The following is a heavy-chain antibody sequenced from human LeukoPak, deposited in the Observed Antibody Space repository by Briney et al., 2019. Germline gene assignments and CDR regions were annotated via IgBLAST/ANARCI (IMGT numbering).Heavy chain of an antibody. Sequence: VGSLRLSCAATGFTSSSLWMTWVRQAPGKRLPGSANIRYAGLAKYYVDSVKGRFTISRDNAKNSLYLQTNSLRAEDTAVYYCARVFRSTVTGEYYFDYWGQGTLVTVSS. V-gene: IGHV3-7*02. D-gene: IGHD4-11*01. J-gene: IGHJ4*02. CDR2: IRYAGLAK. CDR3: ARVFRSTVTGEYYFDY. CDR1: GFTSSSLW.